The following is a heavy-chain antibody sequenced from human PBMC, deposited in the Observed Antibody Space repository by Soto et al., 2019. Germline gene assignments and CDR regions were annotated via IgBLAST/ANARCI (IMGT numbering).Heavy chain of an antibody. CDR1: GFTFNTYW. D-gene: IGHD3-10*01. Sequence: GGSLRLSCAASGFTFNTYWMHWVRQAPGKGLVWVSRANSDGSSTTYADSVKGRFTISRDNVRNTLYLQMNSLRAEDTAVYYCARARYYGSGSSFLYYYWYFEFWGRGTLVTGSS. CDR2: ANSDGSST. J-gene: IGHJ2*01. V-gene: IGHV3-74*03. CDR3: ARARYYGSGSSFLYYYWYFEF.